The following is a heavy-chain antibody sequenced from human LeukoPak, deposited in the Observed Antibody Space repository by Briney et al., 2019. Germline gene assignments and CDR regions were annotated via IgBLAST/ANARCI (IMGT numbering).Heavy chain of an antibody. Sequence: AASVKVSCKASGYTFTGYYMHWVRQAPGQGLEWMGWIDPNSGGTNYAQKLQGRVTMTTDTSTSTAYMELRSLRSDDTAVYYCARVSEQWEPHMDVWGKGTTVTVSS. J-gene: IGHJ6*03. CDR1: GYTFTGYY. V-gene: IGHV1-2*02. CDR3: ARVSEQWEPHMDV. CDR2: IDPNSGGT. D-gene: IGHD1-26*01.